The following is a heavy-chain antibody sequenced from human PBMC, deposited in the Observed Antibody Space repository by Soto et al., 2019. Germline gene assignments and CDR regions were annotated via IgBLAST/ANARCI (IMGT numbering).Heavy chain of an antibody. J-gene: IGHJ3*02. CDR2: ISSSSSYI. D-gene: IGHD4-17*01. Sequence: GGSLRLSCAASGFTFSSYSMNWVRQAPGKGLEWVSSISSSSSYIYYADSVKGRFTISRDNAKNSLYLQMNSLRAEDTAVYYCARGSRGDYGWEAFDIWGQGTMVTVSS. V-gene: IGHV3-21*01. CDR1: GFTFSSYS. CDR3: ARGSRGDYGWEAFDI.